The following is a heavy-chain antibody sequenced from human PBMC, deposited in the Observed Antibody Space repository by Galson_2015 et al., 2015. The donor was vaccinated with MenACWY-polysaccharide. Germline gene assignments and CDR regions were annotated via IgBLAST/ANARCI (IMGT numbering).Heavy chain of an antibody. Sequence: CAISGASVSSHSAAWNWIRQSPSRGLEWLGRTYYRSKWYNNYAVSVKSRMTINPETSKNQFSLQLNSVTAEDTALYYCVRDRTGDLTFDIWGQGTMVTVSS. V-gene: IGHV6-1*01. J-gene: IGHJ3*02. CDR3: VRDRTGDLTFDI. D-gene: IGHD1-14*01. CDR1: GASVSSHSAA. CDR2: TYYRSKWYN.